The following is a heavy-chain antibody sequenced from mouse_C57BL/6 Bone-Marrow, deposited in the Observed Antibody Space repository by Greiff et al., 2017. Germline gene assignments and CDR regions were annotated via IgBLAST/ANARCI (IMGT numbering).Heavy chain of an antibody. Sequence: EVQVVESGGDLVKPGGSLKLSCAASGFTFSSYGMSWVRQTPDKRLEWVATISSGGSYTYYPDSVTGRFTISRDNATKTLYLQMSSLKSEDTAMYYCARLDYWGQGTTLTVSS. J-gene: IGHJ2*01. CDR1: GFTFSSYG. V-gene: IGHV5-6*01. CDR3: ARLDY. CDR2: ISSGGSYT.